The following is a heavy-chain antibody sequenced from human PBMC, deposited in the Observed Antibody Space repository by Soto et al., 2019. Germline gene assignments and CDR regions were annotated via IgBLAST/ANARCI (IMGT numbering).Heavy chain of an antibody. Sequence: PGGSLRLSCAASGFTFSSYSMNWVRQAPGKGLEWVSSISSSSSYIYYADSVKGRSTISRDNAKNSLYLQMNSLRAEDTAVYYCARVSGPTPGRQGTDYWGQGTLVTVSS. D-gene: IGHD3-10*01. CDR1: GFTFSSYS. J-gene: IGHJ4*02. CDR2: ISSSSSYI. V-gene: IGHV3-21*01. CDR3: ARVSGPTPGRQGTDY.